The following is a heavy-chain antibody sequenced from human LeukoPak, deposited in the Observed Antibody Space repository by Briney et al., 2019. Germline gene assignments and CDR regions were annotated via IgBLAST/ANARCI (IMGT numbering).Heavy chain of an antibody. Sequence: GGSLRLSCAASGFTFSTYWMHWVRQAPGKGLVWVSRSKSDGGTNYADSVKGRFTISRDNAKKTVSLQMNSLRPEDTGVYYCARAPSEIGGYYPEYFRHWGQGTLVTVSS. V-gene: IGHV3-74*01. CDR1: GFTFSTYW. J-gene: IGHJ1*01. CDR3: ARAPSEIGGYYPEYFRH. D-gene: IGHD3-22*01. CDR2: SKSDGGT.